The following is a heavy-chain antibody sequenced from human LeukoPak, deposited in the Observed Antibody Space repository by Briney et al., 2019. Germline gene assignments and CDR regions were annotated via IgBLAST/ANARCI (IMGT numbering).Heavy chain of an antibody. D-gene: IGHD2-15*01. V-gene: IGHV4-39*07. Sequence: NTSETLSLTCTVSGDSIISSSFYWGCIRQPPGKGLEWIGTVSYSGSTYYNPSLKSRVTISVDTSKNQFSLKLSSVTAADTAVYYCARGLRYCSGGSCYKGINWFDPWGQGTLVTVSS. J-gene: IGHJ5*02. CDR2: VSYSGST. CDR3: ARGLRYCSGGSCYKGINWFDP. CDR1: GDSIISSSFY.